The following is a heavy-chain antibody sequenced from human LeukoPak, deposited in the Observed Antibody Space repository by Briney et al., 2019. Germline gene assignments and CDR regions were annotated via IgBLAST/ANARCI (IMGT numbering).Heavy chain of an antibody. V-gene: IGHV3-53*01. CDR2: IYSGGST. D-gene: IGHD3-9*01. CDR1: GFTVSSNY. CDR3: AREGYYDILTGSTRTFEN. J-gene: IGHJ4*02. Sequence: PGGSLRLSCAASGFTVSSNYMSWVRQAPGKGLEWVSVIYSGGSTYYADSVKGRFTISRDNSKNTLYLQMNSLRAEDTAVYYCAREGYYDILTGSTRTFENWGQGTLVTVSS.